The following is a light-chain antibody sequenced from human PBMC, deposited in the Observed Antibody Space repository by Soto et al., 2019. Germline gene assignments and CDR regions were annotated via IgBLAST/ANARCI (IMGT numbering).Light chain of an antibody. J-gene: IGKJ1*01. Sequence: EIVLTQSPGTLSLSPGERVTLSCRASQSVSSSYLAWYQQKPGQAPRLLIYSASSRATGIPDRFSGSGSGTDFTLTISRLEPEVFAVYYCQQYGSSPPPLGQGPNLDIK. CDR3: QQYGSSPPP. CDR2: SAS. V-gene: IGKV3-20*01. CDR1: QSVSSSY.